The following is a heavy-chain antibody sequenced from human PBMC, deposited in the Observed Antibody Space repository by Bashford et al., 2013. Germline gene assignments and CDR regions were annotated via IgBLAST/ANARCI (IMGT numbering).Heavy chain of an antibody. V-gene: IGHV1-24*01. CDR1: GKTLTELP. J-gene: IGHJ4*02. CDR2: FNPEGGQT. Sequence: VASVKVSCKVSGKTLTELPIYWVRQAPGKGLEWMGGFNPEGGQTIYAEKFQGRFTTSRDDSKNSLYLQMNSLRAEDTAVYYCARVERLRLTTVLVYWGQGTLVTVSS. D-gene: IGHD4-17*01. CDR3: ARVERLRLTTVLVY.